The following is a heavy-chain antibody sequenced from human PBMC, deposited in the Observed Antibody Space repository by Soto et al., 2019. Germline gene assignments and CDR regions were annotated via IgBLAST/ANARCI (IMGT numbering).Heavy chain of an antibody. D-gene: IGHD3-22*01. CDR3: ARGPTYYYDSSGHLYNWFDP. V-gene: IGHV1-8*01. CDR2: MNPNSGNT. J-gene: IGHJ5*02. Sequence: QVQLVQSGAEVKKPGASVKVSCKASGYTFTNYDINWVRQATGQGLEWMGWMNPNSGNTGYAQKFQGRVTMTRNTSISTAYIELSRLRSEDTAVYYCARGPTYYYDSSGHLYNWFDPWGQGTLVTVSS. CDR1: GYTFTNYD.